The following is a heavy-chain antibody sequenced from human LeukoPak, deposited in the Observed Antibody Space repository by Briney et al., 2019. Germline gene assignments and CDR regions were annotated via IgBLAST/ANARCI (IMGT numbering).Heavy chain of an antibody. CDR3: ARDEGDYYDSSGYDY. D-gene: IGHD3-22*01. CDR1: GYTFTGYY. Sequence: GASVKVSCKASGYTFTGYYMHWVRQAPGQGLKWMGRINPNSGGINYAQKFQGRVTMTRDTSISTAYMELSRLRSDDTAVYYCARDEGDYYDSSGYDYWGQGTLVTVSS. CDR2: INPNSGGI. V-gene: IGHV1-2*06. J-gene: IGHJ4*02.